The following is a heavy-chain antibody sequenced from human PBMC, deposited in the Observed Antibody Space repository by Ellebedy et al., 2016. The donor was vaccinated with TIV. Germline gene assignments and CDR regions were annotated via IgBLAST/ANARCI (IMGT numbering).Heavy chain of an antibody. D-gene: IGHD6-13*01. Sequence: GESLKISCAASGFTFSTYAMNWVRQAPGKGLEWVSTISGGSGSTYYADSVKGRFTISRDNSKNTLYLQMNSLRAEDTAVYYCAKGVYTNSKYFFDYWGQGTLVTVSS. CDR1: GFTFSTYA. V-gene: IGHV3-23*01. CDR3: AKGVYTNSKYFFDY. CDR2: ISGGSGST. J-gene: IGHJ4*02.